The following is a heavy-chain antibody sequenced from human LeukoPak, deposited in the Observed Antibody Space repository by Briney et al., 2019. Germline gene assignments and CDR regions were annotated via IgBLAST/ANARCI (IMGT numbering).Heavy chain of an antibody. CDR3: TTDPYYYDSSGYY. CDR2: IKSKTDGGTT. Sequence: GGSLRLSCAASGFTFSSYAMNWVRQAPGKGLEWVGRIKSKTDGGTTDYAAPVKGRFTISRDDSKNTLYLQMNSLKTEDTAVYYCTTDPYYYDSSGYYWGQGTLVTVSS. D-gene: IGHD3-22*01. J-gene: IGHJ4*02. CDR1: GFTFSSYA. V-gene: IGHV3-15*07.